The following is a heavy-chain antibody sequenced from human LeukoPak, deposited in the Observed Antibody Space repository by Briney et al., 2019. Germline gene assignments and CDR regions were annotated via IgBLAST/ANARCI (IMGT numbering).Heavy chain of an antibody. CDR1: GGSISPYY. Sequence: SETLSLTCTVSGGSISPYYWSWIRQPPGKGLEWIGYIYYSGNTNYNPSLKSRVTLSVDTSKTQFYLSLSSVTAADTAVYYCARPVIAVAGQQTVGNWFDPWGQGTLVTVSS. CDR3: ARPVIAVAGQQTVGNWFDP. CDR2: IYYSGNT. V-gene: IGHV4-59*12. J-gene: IGHJ5*02. D-gene: IGHD6-19*01.